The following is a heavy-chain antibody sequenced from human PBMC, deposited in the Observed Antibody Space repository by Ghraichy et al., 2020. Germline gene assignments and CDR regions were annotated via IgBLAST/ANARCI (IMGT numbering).Heavy chain of an antibody. D-gene: IGHD1-1*01. CDR3: ARGRLTTETFYYFDY. J-gene: IGHJ4*02. CDR1: GGSFSGYY. V-gene: IGHV4-34*01. CDR2: INHSGST. Sequence: SETLSLTCAVYGGSFSGYYWSWIRQPPGKGLEWIGEINHSGSTNYNPSLKSRVTISVDTSKNQFSLKLSSVTAADTAVYYCARGRLTTETFYYFDYWGQGTLVTVSS.